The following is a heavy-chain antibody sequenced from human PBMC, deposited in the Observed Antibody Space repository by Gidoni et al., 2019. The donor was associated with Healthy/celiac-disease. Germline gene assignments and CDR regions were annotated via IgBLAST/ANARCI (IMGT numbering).Heavy chain of an antibody. CDR3: AAYGGKPPGWRYFDY. CDR2: IYYSGST. J-gene: IGHJ4*02. Sequence: QVQLQESGPGLVKPSETLSLTCTVSGGSVSSGSYYWSWIRQPPGKGLEWIGYIYYSGSTNYNPSLKSRVTISVDTSKNQFSLKLSSVTAADTAVYYCAAYGGKPPGWRYFDYWGQGTLVTVSS. D-gene: IGHD4-17*01. CDR1: GGSVSSGSYY. V-gene: IGHV4-61*01.